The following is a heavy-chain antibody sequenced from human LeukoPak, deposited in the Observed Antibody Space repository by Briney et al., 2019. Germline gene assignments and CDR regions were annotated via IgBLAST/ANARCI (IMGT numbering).Heavy chain of an antibody. D-gene: IGHD6-13*01. J-gene: IGHJ4*02. CDR1: GGSFSGYY. CDR3: ARGPGFVAAGTEGYFDY. V-gene: IGHV4-34*01. Sequence: PSETLSLTCAVYGGSFSGYYWSWLRQPPGKGLEWIGEINHSGSTNYNPSLKSRVTISVDTSKNQFSLKLSSVTAADTAVYYCARGPGFVAAGTEGYFDYWGQGTLVTVSS. CDR2: INHSGST.